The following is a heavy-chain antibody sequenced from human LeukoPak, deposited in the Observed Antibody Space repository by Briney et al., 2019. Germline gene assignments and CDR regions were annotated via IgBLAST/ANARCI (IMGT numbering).Heavy chain of an antibody. V-gene: IGHV1-46*01. J-gene: IGHJ6*02. CDR3: AREGAYYGSGSYYRVYYYYGMDV. Sequence: ASVKVSCKASGYTFTSYYMHWVRQAPGQGLEWMGIINPSGGSTSYAQKFQGRVTMTRDTSTSTVYMELSSLRSEDTAVYYCAREGAYYGSGSYYRVYYYYGMDVWGQGTTVTVSS. D-gene: IGHD3-10*01. CDR2: INPSGGST. CDR1: GYTFTSYY.